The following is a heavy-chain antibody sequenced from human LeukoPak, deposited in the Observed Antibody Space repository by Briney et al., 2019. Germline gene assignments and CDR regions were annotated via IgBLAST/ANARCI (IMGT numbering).Heavy chain of an antibody. Sequence: GGSLRLSCAASGFTFSGFSMSWVRQSPTKGLEWVANIKQDGSERYYADSVKGRFTISRDNAKNSLSLQMNNLRVEDTAVYYCARAGSHWHYVYWGQGTVVTVSS. D-gene: IGHD3-10*01. CDR1: GFTFSGFS. V-gene: IGHV3-7*01. CDR2: IKQDGSER. CDR3: ARAGSHWHYVY. J-gene: IGHJ4*02.